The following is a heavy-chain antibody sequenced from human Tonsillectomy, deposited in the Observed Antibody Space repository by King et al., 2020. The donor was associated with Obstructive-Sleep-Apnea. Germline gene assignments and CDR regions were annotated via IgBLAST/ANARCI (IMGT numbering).Heavy chain of an antibody. Sequence: VQLVESGGGLVQPGGSLRLSCAASGFTFSNYWMHWVRQAPGKGLVWVSLIYSDGRRTTYADSVKGRFTISRDNAKNTLYLQMNSLRAEDTAVYYCARSSLGAIDIWGQGTMVTVSS. J-gene: IGHJ3*02. V-gene: IGHV3-74*01. CDR1: GFTFSNYW. CDR2: IYSDGRRT. CDR3: ARSSLGAIDI. D-gene: IGHD3-3*02.